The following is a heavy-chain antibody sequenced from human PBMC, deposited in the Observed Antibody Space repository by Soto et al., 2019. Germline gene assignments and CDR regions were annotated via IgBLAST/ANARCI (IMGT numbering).Heavy chain of an antibody. CDR1: CGSISSYY. Sequence: SETLSLTCTVSCGSISSYYWSWIRQPPGKGLEWIGYIYYSGSTSYNPCLTSRVTISVDTPKNQFALELSSVSAADTAVYYFARHVNHYFWSGSRPSYYYYYMDLVGKGTAVTVSS. V-gene: IGHV4-59*08. CDR2: IYYSGST. D-gene: IGHD3-3*01. J-gene: IGHJ6*03. CDR3: ARHVNHYFWSGSRPSYYYYYMDL.